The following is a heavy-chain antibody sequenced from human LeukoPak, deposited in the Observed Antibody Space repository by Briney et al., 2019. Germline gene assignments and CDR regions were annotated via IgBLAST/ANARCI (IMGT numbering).Heavy chain of an antibody. CDR3: AKAKSNYDFWSGHEY. J-gene: IGHJ4*02. CDR2: ISSSTNTI. D-gene: IGHD3-3*01. Sequence: PGGSLRLSCEVSGFPFTLYNMNWVRQAPGKGLEWLSYISSSTNTIYYADSVKGRFTISRDNSKNTLYLQMNSLRAEDTAVYYCAKAKSNYDFWSGHEYWGQGTLVTVSS. V-gene: IGHV3-48*01. CDR1: GFPFTLYN.